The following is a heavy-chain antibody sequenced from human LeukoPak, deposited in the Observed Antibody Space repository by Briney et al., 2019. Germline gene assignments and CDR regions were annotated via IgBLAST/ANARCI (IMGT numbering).Heavy chain of an antibody. D-gene: IGHD2-15*01. Sequence: SGPTLVKPTQTLTLTCTFSGFSLSTSGVGVGWIRQPPGKALEWLALIYWNDNKRYSPSLKSRLTITKDTSKNQVVLTMTNMDPVDTATYYCAHRHRMPHFDYWGQGTLVTVSS. V-gene: IGHV2-5*01. CDR1: GFSLSTSGVG. CDR2: IYWNDNK. CDR3: AHRHRMPHFDY. J-gene: IGHJ4*02.